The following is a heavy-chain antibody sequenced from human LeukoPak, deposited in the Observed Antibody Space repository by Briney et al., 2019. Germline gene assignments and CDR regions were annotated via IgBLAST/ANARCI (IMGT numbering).Heavy chain of an antibody. CDR3: ARQPSFDAIDI. CDR2: INPNSGGP. V-gene: IGHV1-2*02. J-gene: IGHJ3*02. D-gene: IGHD2-2*01. CDR1: GYTFTSYY. Sequence: ASVRVSCKASGYTFTSYYLHWVRQAPGQGPEWMGWINPNSGGPNYAQESQGRVTMTRDTSISTAYMELSRLRSDDTAVYYCARQPSFDAIDIWGQGTMVTVSS.